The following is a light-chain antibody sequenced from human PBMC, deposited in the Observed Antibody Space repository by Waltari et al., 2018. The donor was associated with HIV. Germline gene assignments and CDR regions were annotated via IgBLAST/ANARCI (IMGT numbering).Light chain of an antibody. Sequence: EIVVTQSPVTLSVSPGERATLSCRASQSVSSNLAWYQQKPGQAPRLLIYGASTRATGIPARFSGSGSGTEFTLTISSLQSEDFAVYYCQQYNNWPRTFGRGTKLEIK. CDR1: QSVSSN. CDR3: QQYNNWPRT. V-gene: IGKV3-15*01. CDR2: GAS. J-gene: IGKJ2*01.